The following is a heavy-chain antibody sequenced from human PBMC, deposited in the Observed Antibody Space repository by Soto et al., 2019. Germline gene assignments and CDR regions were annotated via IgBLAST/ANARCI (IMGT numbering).Heavy chain of an antibody. V-gene: IGHV2-26*01. Sequence: SGPTLVNPTETLTLTCTVSGFSLSNARMGVSWIRQPPGKALEWLAHIFSNDEKSYSTSLKSRLTISKDTSKSQVVLTITNMDPVATATSFCDSLDRRGSLFDYWGQGTLVTVSS. CDR1: GFSLSNARMG. CDR2: IFSNDEK. J-gene: IGHJ4*02. CDR3: DSLDRRGSLFDY. D-gene: IGHD1-26*01.